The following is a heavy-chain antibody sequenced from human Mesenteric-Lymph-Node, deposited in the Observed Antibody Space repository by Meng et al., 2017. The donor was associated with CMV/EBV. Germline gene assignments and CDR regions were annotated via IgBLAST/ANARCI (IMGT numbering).Heavy chain of an antibody. Sequence: GQTLSLTCAASGFPFSSYDMHWVRQAPGKGLEWVAFIQYDGSNKYYADSVKGRFTISRDNSKNTLYLQMSSLRAEDTAVYYCAKDLGGYDGYYYYGMDVWGQGTTVTVSS. CDR2: IQYDGSNK. CDR1: GFPFSSYD. D-gene: IGHD5-12*01. V-gene: IGHV3-30*02. CDR3: AKDLGGYDGYYYYGMDV. J-gene: IGHJ6*02.